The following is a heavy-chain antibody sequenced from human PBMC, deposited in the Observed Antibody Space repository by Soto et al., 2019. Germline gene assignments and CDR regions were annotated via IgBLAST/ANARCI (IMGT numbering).Heavy chain of an antibody. V-gene: IGHV3-23*01. CDR3: AKATETGGGALEI. CDR1: GFICSSYD. D-gene: IGHD2-8*02. Sequence: GGSLRLSCAVSGFICSSYDMSWVRQAPGKGLEWVSTILVGGSTHYEDSVKGRFTISRDTSKNTVYLQMNSLTAGDTAVYYCAKATETGGGALEIYAQGTMVTVS. CDR2: ILVGGST. J-gene: IGHJ3*02.